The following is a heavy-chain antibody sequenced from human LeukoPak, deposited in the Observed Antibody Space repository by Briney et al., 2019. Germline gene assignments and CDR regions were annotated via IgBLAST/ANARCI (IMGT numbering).Heavy chain of an antibody. D-gene: IGHD3-10*01. J-gene: IGHJ4*02. CDR3: ARARGTMVRGVIRHINSDY. CDR1: GYTFTSYG. V-gene: IGHV1-18*01. Sequence: ASVTVSCKASGYTFTSYGISWVRQAPGQGLEWMGWISAYNVNTNYAQKLQGRVTMTTDTSTSTAYMELRSLRSDDTAVYYCARARGTMVRGVIRHINSDYWGQGTLVTVSS. CDR2: ISAYNVNT.